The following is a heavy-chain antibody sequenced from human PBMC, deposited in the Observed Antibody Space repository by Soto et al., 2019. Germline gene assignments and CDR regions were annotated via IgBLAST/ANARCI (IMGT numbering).Heavy chain of an antibody. J-gene: IGHJ6*02. Sequence: PSETLSLTCTVSGGSISRGGYYWSWIRQHPGKGLEWIGYIYYSGSTYYNPSLKSRVTISVDTSKNQFSLKLSSVTAADTAVYYCARDYGDYYYYGMDVWGQGTTVTVSS. CDR3: ARDYGDYYYYGMDV. V-gene: IGHV4-31*03. CDR2: IYYSGST. CDR1: GGSISRGGYY. D-gene: IGHD4-17*01.